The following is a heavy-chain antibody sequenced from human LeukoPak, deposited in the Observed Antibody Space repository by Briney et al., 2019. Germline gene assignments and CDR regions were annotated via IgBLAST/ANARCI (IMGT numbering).Heavy chain of an antibody. V-gene: IGHV4-30-2*01. CDR1: GGSISSGGYS. D-gene: IGHD2-2*01. Sequence: SETLSLTCAVSGGSISSGGYSWSWIRQPPGKGLEWIGYIYHSGSTYYNPSLKSRVTISVDRSKNQFSLKLSSVTAADTAVYYCARARGWEGPAASANWFDPWGQGTLVTVSS. CDR3: ARARGWEGPAASANWFDP. CDR2: IYHSGST. J-gene: IGHJ5*02.